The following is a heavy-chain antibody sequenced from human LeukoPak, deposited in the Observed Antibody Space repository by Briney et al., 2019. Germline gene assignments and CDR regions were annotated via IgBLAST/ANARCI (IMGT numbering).Heavy chain of an antibody. CDR1: GCSINSNY. Sequence: SETLSLTRTVSGCSINSNYWSWIRQPPGEGLEWIAYIDNSGNTNYNPSLKSRVTISRDMSKNQFSLKLTSVTAADTAMYYCARVGSWYYFDYWGQGILVTVSS. V-gene: IGHV4-59*01. CDR2: IDNSGNT. J-gene: IGHJ4*02. D-gene: IGHD6-19*01. CDR3: ARVGSWYYFDY.